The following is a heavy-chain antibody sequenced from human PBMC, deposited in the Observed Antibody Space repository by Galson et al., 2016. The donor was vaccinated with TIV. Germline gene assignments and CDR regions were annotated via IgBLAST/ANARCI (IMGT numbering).Heavy chain of an antibody. CDR3: ARDRGSMTMILVVDYYYGMDV. D-gene: IGHD3-22*01. V-gene: IGHV1-18*04. CDR1: GYTFSKYG. J-gene: IGHJ6*02. Sequence: SVKVSGKASGYTFSKYGISWVRQAPGQGLEWMGWISGYSGNTNYARKLQGRVIMTTDTSTGTAFMEVRRLTSDDTAVYYCARDRGSMTMILVVDYYYGMDVWGQGTTVTVSS. CDR2: ISGYSGNT.